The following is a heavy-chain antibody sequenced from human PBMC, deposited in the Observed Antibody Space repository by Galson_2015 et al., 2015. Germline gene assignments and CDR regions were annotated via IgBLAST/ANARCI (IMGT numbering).Heavy chain of an antibody. CDR3: ARQILDYDFWSGYYPTNFDY. CDR2: ISSSTTYI. Sequence: SLRLSCAASEFTFSSYYMSWVRQAPGKGLEWVSSISSSTTYIYYADSVKGRFTISRDNAKNSLYLQMNSLGAEDTAVYYCARQILDYDFWSGYYPTNFDYWGQGTTVIVSS. CDR1: EFTFSSYY. D-gene: IGHD3-3*01. V-gene: IGHV3-21*01. J-gene: IGHJ4*03.